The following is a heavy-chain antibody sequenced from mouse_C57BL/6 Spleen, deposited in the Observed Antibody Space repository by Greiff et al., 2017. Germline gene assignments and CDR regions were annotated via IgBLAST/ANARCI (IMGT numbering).Heavy chain of an antibody. V-gene: IGHV1-66*01. CDR2: IYPGSGNT. D-gene: IGHD3-2*02. CDR1: GYGFSSYY. J-gene: IGHJ4*01. Sequence: QVQLQQSGPELVKPGASVKISCKASGYGFSSYYIHWVKQRPGRGLVWIGWIYPGSGNTKYNEKFKGKATLPADTTSSTPYMQRSSLTSEDSAVYYCARQRRLPYAMDYWGQGTSVTVSS. CDR3: ARQRRLPYAMDY.